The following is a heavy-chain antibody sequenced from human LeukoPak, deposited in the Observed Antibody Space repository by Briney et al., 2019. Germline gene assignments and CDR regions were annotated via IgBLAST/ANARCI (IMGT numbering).Heavy chain of an antibody. CDR2: ITAYNGNR. Sequence: ASVNVSFKTSGYTFSNHGISWVRQAPGQGLEWMGWITAYNGNRLYAQRFQGRITLTTDTSTSTSYMELRSLEYDDTAIYYCARDNDKVVDHWGQGTLVTVSS. CDR1: GYTFSNHG. D-gene: IGHD1-1*01. V-gene: IGHV1-18*01. CDR3: ARDNDKVVDH. J-gene: IGHJ4*01.